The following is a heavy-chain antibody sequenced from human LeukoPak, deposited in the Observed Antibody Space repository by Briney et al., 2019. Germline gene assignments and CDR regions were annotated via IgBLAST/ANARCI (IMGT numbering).Heavy chain of an antibody. CDR2: ISGSGGST. CDR1: GFTFNNYA. D-gene: IGHD3-10*01. CDR3: AKSANTWPYYFDY. J-gene: IGHJ4*02. Sequence: GASLRLSCVASGFTFNNYAMSWVRQAPGKGLEWVSGISGSGGSTYYADSVEGRFTISRDNSKNTLFLQMNSLRAEDTGVYYCAKSANTWPYYFDYWGQGTLVTVSS. V-gene: IGHV3-23*01.